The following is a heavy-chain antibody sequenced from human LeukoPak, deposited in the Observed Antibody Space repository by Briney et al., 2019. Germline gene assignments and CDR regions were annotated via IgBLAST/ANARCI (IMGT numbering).Heavy chain of an antibody. CDR1: GFTFSSYW. D-gene: IGHD1-26*01. V-gene: IGHV3-7*01. Sequence: PGGSLRLSCAASGFTFSSYWMSWVRQAPGKGLEWVANIKQDGSEKYYVDSVKGRFTISRDNAKNSQYLQMNSLRAEDTAVYYCAKDLGMWKLLPDFDYWGQGTLVTVSS. J-gene: IGHJ4*02. CDR2: IKQDGSEK. CDR3: AKDLGMWKLLPDFDY.